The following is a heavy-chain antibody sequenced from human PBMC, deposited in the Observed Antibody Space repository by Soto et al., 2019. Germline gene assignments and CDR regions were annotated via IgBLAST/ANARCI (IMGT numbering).Heavy chain of an antibody. J-gene: IGHJ1*01. CDR2: IYLSRGPI. Sequence: GGTLRLTCAASGCTIGGYAMNWVRQIPGKGLEWISDIYLSRGPICYPASVKGRFAISRNNAKNSLHLQMNSLRADDTAFYYCVKDEIINWYSGNCRHWGQGKLVTVCS. CDR1: GCTIGGYA. CDR3: VKDEIINWYSGNCRH. V-gene: IGHV3-9*01. D-gene: IGHD1-26*01.